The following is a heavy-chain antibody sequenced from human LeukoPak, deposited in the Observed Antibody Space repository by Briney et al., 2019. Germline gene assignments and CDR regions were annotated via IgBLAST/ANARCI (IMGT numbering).Heavy chain of an antibody. Sequence: ASVKVSCKASGYTFTSYDINWVRQATGQGLEWMGWMNPNSGNTGYAQKFQGRVTMTRNTSISTAYMELSSLRSEDTAVYYCATHDSSSYLDAFDIWGQGTMVTVSS. CDR3: ATHDSSSYLDAFDI. CDR2: MNPNSGNT. D-gene: IGHD3-22*01. CDR1: GYTFTSYD. V-gene: IGHV1-8*01. J-gene: IGHJ3*02.